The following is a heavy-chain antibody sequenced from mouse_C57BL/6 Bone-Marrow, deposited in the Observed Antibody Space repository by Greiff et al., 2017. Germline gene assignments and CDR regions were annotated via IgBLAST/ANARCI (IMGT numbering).Heavy chain of an antibody. V-gene: IGHV1-80*01. D-gene: IGHD4-1*01. Sequence: QVQLKQSGAELVKPGASVKISCKASGYAFSSYWMNWVKQRPGKGLEWIGQIYPGDGDTNYNGKFKGKATLTADKSSSTAYMQLSSLTSEDSAVYFCARSAWDGFMDYWGQGTSVTVSS. CDR3: ARSAWDGFMDY. CDR2: IYPGDGDT. J-gene: IGHJ4*01. CDR1: GYAFSSYW.